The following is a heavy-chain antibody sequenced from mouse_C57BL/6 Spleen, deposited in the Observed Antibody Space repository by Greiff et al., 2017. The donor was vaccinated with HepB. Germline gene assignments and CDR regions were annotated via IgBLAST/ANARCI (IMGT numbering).Heavy chain of an antibody. J-gene: IGHJ2*01. V-gene: IGHV1-81*01. CDR2: IYPRSGNT. CDR1: GYTFTSYG. Sequence: VQLQQSGAELARPGASVKLSCKASGYTFTSYGISWVKQRTGQGLEWIGEIYPRSGNTYYNEKFKGKATLTADKSSSTAYMELRSLTSEDSAVYFCARQPLGEGYFDYWGQGTTLTVSS. D-gene: IGHD4-1*01. CDR3: ARQPLGEGYFDY.